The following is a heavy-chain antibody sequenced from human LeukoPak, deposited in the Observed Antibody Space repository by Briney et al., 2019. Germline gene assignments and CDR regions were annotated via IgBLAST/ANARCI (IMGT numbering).Heavy chain of an antibody. Sequence: SETLSLTCAVYGGSFSGYYWSWIRQPPGKGLEWIGEINHSGSANYNPSLKSRVTMSTDTSKNQFSLKLSSVTAADTAVYYCARFQPRYDSSGYTPTYWYFDLWGRGTLVTVSS. CDR2: INHSGSA. CDR1: GGSFSGYY. J-gene: IGHJ2*01. V-gene: IGHV4-34*01. CDR3: ARFQPRYDSSGYTPTYWYFDL. D-gene: IGHD3-22*01.